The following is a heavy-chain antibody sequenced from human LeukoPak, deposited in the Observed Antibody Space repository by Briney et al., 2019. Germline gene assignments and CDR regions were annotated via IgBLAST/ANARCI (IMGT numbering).Heavy chain of an antibody. D-gene: IGHD5-12*01. CDR2: IRNDGSIK. J-gene: IGHJ5*01. CDR3: AGGDDYAARTRLPKYNCLDS. CDR1: GFTFSSCA. Sequence: GGSLRLSYAASGFTFSSCAMHWVRLAAGKGLEGVAFIRNDGSIKYYADSVKGRFTISRDNSKNTLYLQMNTLRAEDTAVYYCAGGDDYAARTRLPKYNCLDSWGQGTMVTVSS. V-gene: IGHV3-30*02.